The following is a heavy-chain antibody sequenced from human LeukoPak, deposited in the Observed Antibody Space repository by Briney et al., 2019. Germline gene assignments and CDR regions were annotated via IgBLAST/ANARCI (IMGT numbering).Heavy chain of an antibody. CDR3: ARAPLHLAMYHYFDY. Sequence: PGGSLRLSCAASGFTFSRYSMNWVRQAPGKGLEWVSSISSSSSYIYYADSVRGRFTISRDNAKKSLFLQMNSLRAGDTAVYYCARAPLHLAMYHYFDYWGQGTLVTVSS. D-gene: IGHD2-2*01. J-gene: IGHJ4*02. CDR2: ISSSSSYI. CDR1: GFTFSRYS. V-gene: IGHV3-21*01.